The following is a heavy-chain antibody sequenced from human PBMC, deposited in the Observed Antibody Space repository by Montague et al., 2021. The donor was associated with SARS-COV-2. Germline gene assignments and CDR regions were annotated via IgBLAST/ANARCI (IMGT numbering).Heavy chain of an antibody. V-gene: IGHV4-34*01. D-gene: IGHD3-22*01. CDR2: INHSGST. CDR3: ARGPRITVIVVVITDIWFDP. J-gene: IGHJ5*02. CDR1: GGSVSDYY. Sequence: SETLSLTCAVYGGSVSDYYWSWIRQPPGKGLEWIGEINHSGSTNYNPSLKSRVTTSVDTSKNQFSLKLTSVTAADTAVYYCARGPRITVIVVVITDIWFDPWGQGTLVTVSS.